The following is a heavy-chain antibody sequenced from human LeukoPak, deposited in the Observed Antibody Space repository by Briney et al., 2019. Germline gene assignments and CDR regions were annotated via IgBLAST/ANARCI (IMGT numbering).Heavy chain of an antibody. J-gene: IGHJ4*02. CDR3: AKATKGDYGFY. D-gene: IGHD4-17*01. CDR1: GFTFSSYG. Sequence: GRSLRLSCAASGFTFSSYGMHWVRQAPGKGLEWVAVISYDGSNKYYADSVKGRFTISRDNSKNTLYLQMNSLRAEDTAVYYCAKATKGDYGFYWGQGTLVTVSS. CDR2: ISYDGSNK. V-gene: IGHV3-30*18.